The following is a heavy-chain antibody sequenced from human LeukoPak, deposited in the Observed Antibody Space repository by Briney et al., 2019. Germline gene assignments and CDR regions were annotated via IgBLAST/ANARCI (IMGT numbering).Heavy chain of an antibody. CDR2: VDPEDGKT. Sequence: ATVKISCKTSGYTFTDYYIHWVQPAPGKGLEWMGRVDPEDGKTSFAGKFQGRVTINADTSADTAYMELRNLTSEDTAIYYCASAVAGAIDYWGQGTLVTVSS. CDR1: GYTFTDYY. D-gene: IGHD6-19*01. V-gene: IGHV1-69-2*01. CDR3: ASAVAGAIDY. J-gene: IGHJ4*02.